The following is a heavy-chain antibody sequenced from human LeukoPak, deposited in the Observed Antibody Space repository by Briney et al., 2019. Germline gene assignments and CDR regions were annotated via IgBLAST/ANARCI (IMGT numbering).Heavy chain of an antibody. V-gene: IGHV3-33*01. CDR2: IWYDGSNQ. Sequence: GGSLRLSCAASGFTFISYGMHWVRQAPGKGLEWVAVIWYDGSNQYYADSVKGRFTISRDNSKNTLYLQMNSLRAEDTAVYYCARDENYYYYGMDVWGQGTTVTVS. J-gene: IGHJ6*02. CDR1: GFTFISYG. CDR3: ARDENYYYYGMDV.